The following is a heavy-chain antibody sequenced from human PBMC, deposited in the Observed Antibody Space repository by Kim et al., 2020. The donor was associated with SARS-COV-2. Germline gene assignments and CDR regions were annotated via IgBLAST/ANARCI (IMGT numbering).Heavy chain of an antibody. V-gene: IGHV3-30*02. CDR3: VKSIVGAPFDP. CDR2: NN. J-gene: IGHJ5*02. D-gene: IGHD1-26*01. Sequence: NNYNADPGKGRFTISRANSKTPLYLQMNSLRAEDTAVYYCVKSIVGAPFDPWGQGTLVTVSS.